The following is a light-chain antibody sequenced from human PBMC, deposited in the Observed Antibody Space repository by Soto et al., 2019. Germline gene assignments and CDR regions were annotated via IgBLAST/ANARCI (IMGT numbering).Light chain of an antibody. J-gene: IGKJ1*01. CDR1: QSISDW. CDR3: QQYNSYPWT. Sequence: DIQMTQSPSTLSASVGDGVTITCRASQSISDWLAWYQQKPGKAPKLLIYKASSLESGVPSRFSGSGSGTEFTLTITSLLPDDFATYYCQQYNSYPWTFGQGTRLEIK. V-gene: IGKV1-5*03. CDR2: KAS.